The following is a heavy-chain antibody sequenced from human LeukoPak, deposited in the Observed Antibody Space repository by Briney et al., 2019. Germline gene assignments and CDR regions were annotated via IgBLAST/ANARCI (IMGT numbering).Heavy chain of an antibody. CDR2: ISWNSGSI. CDR1: GSTFDDYA. J-gene: IGHJ6*02. V-gene: IGHV3-9*01. D-gene: IGHD3-10*01. Sequence: GGSLRLSCAASGSTFDDYAMHWVRQAPGKGLEWVSGISWNSGSIGYADSVKGRFTISRDNAKNSLYLQMNSLRAEDTALYYCAKDPSGYYGSGSYGMDVWGQGTTVTVSS. CDR3: AKDPSGYYGSGSYGMDV.